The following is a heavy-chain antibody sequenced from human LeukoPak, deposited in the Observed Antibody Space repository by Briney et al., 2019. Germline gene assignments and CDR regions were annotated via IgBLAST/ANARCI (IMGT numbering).Heavy chain of an antibody. CDR2: IYYSGTT. J-gene: IGHJ4*02. CDR1: GGSISSSSYY. D-gene: IGHD3-10*01. V-gene: IGHV4-39*01. CDR3: ARHGAHYYSGSGSYYTTPFDS. Sequence: PSETLSLTCTVSGGSISSSSYYWDWIRQPPGEGLEWIATIYYSGTTYYNPSLQSRVGIFVDTSKNQFSLKLRSVSAADTAVYYCARHGAHYYSGSGSYYTTPFDSWGQGTLVTVSS.